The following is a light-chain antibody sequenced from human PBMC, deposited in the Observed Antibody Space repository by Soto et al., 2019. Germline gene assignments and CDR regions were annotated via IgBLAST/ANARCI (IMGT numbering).Light chain of an antibody. CDR1: KTVSDN. J-gene: IGKJ3*01. V-gene: IGKV3-15*01. CDR2: AAS. CDR3: QQYGSSPPIFT. Sequence: EIVMTQSPATLSVSPGESATVSCRATKTVSDNLAWYQQKPGQSPRLLIYAASTRATGIPARFSGSGSGTEFTLTISNLQSEDFAIYYCQQYGSSPPIFTFGPGTKVDIK.